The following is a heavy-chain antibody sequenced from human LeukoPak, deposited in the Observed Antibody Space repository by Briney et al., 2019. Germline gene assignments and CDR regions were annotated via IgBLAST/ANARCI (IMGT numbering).Heavy chain of an antibody. CDR2: IYSDGSRT. Sequence: GSLRLSCAGSGFTLSSNRMHWVRQAPGKGLVWVSRIYSDGSRTNYADSVKGRFTISGDNAKNTQYLQMNSLRAEDTAVYYCTRSGRGGAFDIWGQGTMVTVSS. V-gene: IGHV3-74*01. CDR3: TRSGRGGAFDI. CDR1: GFTLSSNR. J-gene: IGHJ3*02. D-gene: IGHD1-26*01.